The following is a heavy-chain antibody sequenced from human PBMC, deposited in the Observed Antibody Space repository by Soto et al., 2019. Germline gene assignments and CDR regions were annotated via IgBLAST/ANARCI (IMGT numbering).Heavy chain of an antibody. J-gene: IGHJ6*02. CDR1: GYIFTSYG. CDR2: IAAYNGDT. V-gene: IGHV1-18*01. CDR3: ARDPGPAADYYYGMDV. Sequence: ASVKVSCKASGYIFTSYGISWVRQAPGQGLEWMGWIAAYNGDTKYAQKVHGRITMTRDTSISTAYMELSRLRSDDTAVYYCARDPGPAADYYYGMDVWGQGTTVTVSS. D-gene: IGHD6-13*01.